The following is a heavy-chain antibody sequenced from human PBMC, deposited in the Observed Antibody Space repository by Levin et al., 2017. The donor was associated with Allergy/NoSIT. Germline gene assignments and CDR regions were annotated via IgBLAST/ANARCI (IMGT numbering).Heavy chain of an antibody. D-gene: IGHD2-2*01. J-gene: IGHJ3*02. V-gene: IGHV4-59*08. CDR2: IYYSGST. CDR3: ARHAEVRYCSSTSCLGYAFDI. Sequence: SETLSLTCTVSGGSISSYYWSWIRQPPGKGLEWIGYIYYSGSTNYNPSLKSRVTISVDTSKNQFSLKLSSVTAADTAVYYCARHAEVRYCSSTSCLGYAFDIWGQGTMVTVSS. CDR1: GGSISSYY.